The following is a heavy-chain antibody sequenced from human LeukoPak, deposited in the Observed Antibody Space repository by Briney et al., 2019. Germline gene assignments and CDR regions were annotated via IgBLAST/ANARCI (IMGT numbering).Heavy chain of an antibody. V-gene: IGHV3-23*01. CDR3: ARVSGATSYYYYYGMDV. Sequence: PGGSLRLSCAASGFTFSSYAMTWVRQAPGKGLEWVSAISGSGGSTYHADSVKGRFTISGDNSKNTLYLQMNSLRAEDTAVYYCARVSGATSYYYYYGMDVWGQGTTVTVSS. CDR2: ISGSGGST. D-gene: IGHD1-26*01. CDR1: GFTFSSYA. J-gene: IGHJ6*02.